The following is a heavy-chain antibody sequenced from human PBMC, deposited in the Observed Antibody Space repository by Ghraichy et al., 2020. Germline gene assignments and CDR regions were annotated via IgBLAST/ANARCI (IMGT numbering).Heavy chain of an antibody. Sequence: SQTLSLTCAVYGGSFSGYYWSWIRQPPGKGLEWIGEINHSGSTNYNPSLKSRVTISVDTSKNQFSLKLSSVTAADTAVYYCARGSRCSGGSCYSEYFQHWGQGTLVTVSP. CDR1: GGSFSGYY. V-gene: IGHV4-34*01. J-gene: IGHJ1*01. CDR2: INHSGST. CDR3: ARGSRCSGGSCYSEYFQH. D-gene: IGHD2-15*01.